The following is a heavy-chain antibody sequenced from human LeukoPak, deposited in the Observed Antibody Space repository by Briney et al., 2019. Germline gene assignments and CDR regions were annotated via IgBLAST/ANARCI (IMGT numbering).Heavy chain of an antibody. V-gene: IGHV1-2*02. CDR3: AREAPYSNCPEH. J-gene: IGHJ1*01. CDR2: INPDSGGT. CDR1: GYTFTGYY. Sequence: ASVKVSCKASGYTFTGYYIHWVRQAPGQGLEWVGWINPDSGGTDYAQKFQGRVTMTGDTSISTAYMELSSLRSDDTAIYYCAREAPYSNCPEHWGQGTLVTVSS. D-gene: IGHD6-13*01.